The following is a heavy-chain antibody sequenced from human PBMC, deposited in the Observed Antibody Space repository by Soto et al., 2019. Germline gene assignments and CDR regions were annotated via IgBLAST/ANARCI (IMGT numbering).Heavy chain of an antibody. CDR1: GFTFSSYA. CDR2: ISGSGGST. Sequence: VGSLRLSCAASGFTFSSYAMSWVRQAPGKGLEWVSAISGSGGSTYYADSVKGRFTISRDNSKNTLYLQMNSLRAEDTAVYYCAKDRGDIVVVVAPGTFDIWGQGTMVTVSS. V-gene: IGHV3-23*01. D-gene: IGHD2-15*01. J-gene: IGHJ3*02. CDR3: AKDRGDIVVVVAPGTFDI.